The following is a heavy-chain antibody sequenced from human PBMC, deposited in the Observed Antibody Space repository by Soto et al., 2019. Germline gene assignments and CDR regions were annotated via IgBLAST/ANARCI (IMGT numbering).Heavy chain of an antibody. CDR1: GCTFLRFT. V-gene: IGHV3-21*01. D-gene: IGHD6-13*01. J-gene: IGHJ5*02. Sequence: GGSRRRSCAASGCTFLRFTMNWVRQSPGKGLEWVSTISSNSAYIYYTDALRGRFTISRDKAKNSLHLQMNSLRAEDTAVYYCTRDASRDSSARGWFDPWGPGT. CDR3: TRDASRDSSARGWFDP. CDR2: ISSNSAYI.